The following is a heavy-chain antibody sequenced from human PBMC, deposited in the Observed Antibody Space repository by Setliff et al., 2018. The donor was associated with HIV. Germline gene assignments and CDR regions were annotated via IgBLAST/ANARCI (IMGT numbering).Heavy chain of an antibody. D-gene: IGHD3-10*01. Sequence: PGGSLRLSCAASGFTFSSYWMSWGRQAPGKGLEWVANIKYDGSEKLYADSVKGRFSISRDNAKNSLYLQMSSLRTEDTAVYFCARDPAFGAFDIWGQGTMVTVSS. CDR2: IKYDGSEK. J-gene: IGHJ3*02. CDR1: GFTFSSYW. V-gene: IGHV3-7*03. CDR3: ARDPAFGAFDI.